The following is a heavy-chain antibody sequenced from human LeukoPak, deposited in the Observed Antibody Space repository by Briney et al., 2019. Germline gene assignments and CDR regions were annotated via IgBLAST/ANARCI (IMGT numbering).Heavy chain of an antibody. Sequence: ASVKVSCKVSGYTLTELSMHWVRQAPGKGLEWMGGFDPEDGETIYAQKFQGRVTMTEDTSTDTAYMELSSLRSEDTAVYYCAGARSDYYDSGGYYYPFDYWGQGALVTVSS. CDR3: AGARSDYYDSGGYYYPFDY. CDR2: FDPEDGET. D-gene: IGHD3-22*01. J-gene: IGHJ4*02. CDR1: GYTLTELS. V-gene: IGHV1-24*01.